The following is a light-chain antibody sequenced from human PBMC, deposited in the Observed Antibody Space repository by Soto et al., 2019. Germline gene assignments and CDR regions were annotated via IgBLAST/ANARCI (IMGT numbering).Light chain of an antibody. CDR1: QSVPKNY. CDR3: QQCATTPLT. J-gene: IGKJ1*01. Sequence: EIVLTQSPGTLSMSPGERATLSCRASQSVPKNYLAWYQQKPGQAPRLLIYDASSRATGIPDRFSASGSGTDFNLTISRLEPEDFAVYYCQQCATTPLTFGQGTRVEIK. CDR2: DAS. V-gene: IGKV3-20*01.